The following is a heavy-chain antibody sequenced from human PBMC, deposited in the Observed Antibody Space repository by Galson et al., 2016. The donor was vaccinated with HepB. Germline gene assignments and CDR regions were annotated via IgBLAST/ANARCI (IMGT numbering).Heavy chain of an antibody. V-gene: IGHV1-3*01. CDR3: AGPKDTTGWPRPFDY. J-gene: IGHJ4*02. D-gene: IGHD6-25*01. CDR2: INACNGNT. Sequence: SVKVSCKASGYTFTNYIIHWVRQAPGQRPEWMGWINACNGNTQYSPHFQGRVTLTRDTSARTAYMEVSSLTFEDTAVYHCAGPKDTTGWPRPFDYWGQGTRVTVSS. CDR1: GYTFTNYI.